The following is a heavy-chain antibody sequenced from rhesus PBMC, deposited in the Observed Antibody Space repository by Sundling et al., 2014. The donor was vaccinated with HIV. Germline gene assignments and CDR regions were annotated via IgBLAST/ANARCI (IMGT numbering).Heavy chain of an antibody. V-gene: IGHV4-122*02. CDR2: VTPSGST. CDR1: GNSVIAGYYY. J-gene: IGHJ4*01. Sequence: QVRLQESGPGLVKPSDTLSLTCAVSGNSVIAGYYYWNWFRQSPGKGLEWIGYVTPSGSTDYNPSLKSRVTISRDMSKNDFSLKLSSVTAADTAVYYCARDRWTGYFPGVWDYWGQGVLVTVSS. D-gene: IGHD3-3*01. CDR3: ARDRWTGYFPGVWDY.